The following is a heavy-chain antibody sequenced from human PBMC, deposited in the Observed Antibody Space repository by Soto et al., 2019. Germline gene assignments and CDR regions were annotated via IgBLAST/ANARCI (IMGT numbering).Heavy chain of an antibody. CDR1: GGTFSSYA. Sequence: QVQLVQSGAEVKKPGSSVKVSCKASGGTFSSYAISWVRQAPGQGLEWMGGIIPIFGTANYAQKFQGRVTITADESTRTAYMELSSLRSEDTAVYYCAVQSTRWELRHSGMDVWGQGTTVTVSS. V-gene: IGHV1-69*01. D-gene: IGHD1-26*01. CDR3: AVQSTRWELRHSGMDV. CDR2: IIPIFGTA. J-gene: IGHJ6*02.